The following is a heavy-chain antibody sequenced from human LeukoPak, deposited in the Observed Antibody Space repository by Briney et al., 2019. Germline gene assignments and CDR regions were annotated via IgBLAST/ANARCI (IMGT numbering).Heavy chain of an antibody. V-gene: IGHV4-59*12. CDR2: IYYSGST. D-gene: IGHD2-15*01. CDR1: GGSISSYY. CDR3: ARVYPLLIVAATLPNYYYYYMDV. Sequence: SETLSLTCTVSGGSISSYYWSWIRQPPGKGLEWIGYIYYSGSTNYNPSLKSRVTISVDTSKNQFSLKLSSVTAADTAVYYCARVYPLLIVAATLPNYYYYYMDVWGKGTTVTVSS. J-gene: IGHJ6*03.